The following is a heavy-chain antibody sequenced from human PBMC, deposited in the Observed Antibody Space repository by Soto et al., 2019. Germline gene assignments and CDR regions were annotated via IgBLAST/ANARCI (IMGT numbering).Heavy chain of an antibody. V-gene: IGHV4-38-2*01. CDR3: ARGADIEGTAGDAFDI. J-gene: IGHJ3*02. D-gene: IGHD2-15*01. CDR2: IYHNGNS. CDR1: GFSISGGYY. Sequence: SETLSLTCAVSGFSISGGYYWGWIRQPPGMGLEWVAIIYHNGNSYYNPSLKSRVTISLDTSKTHFYLKLTSVTAADTAVYFCARGADIEGTAGDAFDIWGQGTMVTVSS.